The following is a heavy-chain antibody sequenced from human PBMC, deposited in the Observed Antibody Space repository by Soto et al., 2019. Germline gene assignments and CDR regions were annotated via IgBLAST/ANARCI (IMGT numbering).Heavy chain of an antibody. V-gene: IGHV1-8*01. CDR2: MNPSSTNT. Sequence: QVQLVQSGAEVKKPGASVKVSCKASGYTFNSYDINWVRQAPGQGLEWVGWMNPSSTNTGYAQRLQGRVTMTRSTSISTAYMELSSLTSEDTAVYYCVRGGHCSGGGCRKDFDYWGQGTLVTVSS. D-gene: IGHD2-15*01. CDR3: VRGGHCSGGGCRKDFDY. J-gene: IGHJ4*02. CDR1: GYTFNSYD.